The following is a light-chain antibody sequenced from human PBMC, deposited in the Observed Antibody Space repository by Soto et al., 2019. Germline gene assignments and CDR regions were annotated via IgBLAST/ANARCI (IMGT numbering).Light chain of an antibody. Sequence: EIVMTQSPGTLSLSPGERATLSCRASQSVYNTLAWYQQKPGHAPTLLIYGASTRANGIPARFSGSGSGTELTLTISSLQSEDFAVYYCQQYNNWPPVTFGPGTKVDIK. J-gene: IGKJ3*01. CDR2: GAS. V-gene: IGKV3-15*01. CDR3: QQYNNWPPVT. CDR1: QSVYNT.